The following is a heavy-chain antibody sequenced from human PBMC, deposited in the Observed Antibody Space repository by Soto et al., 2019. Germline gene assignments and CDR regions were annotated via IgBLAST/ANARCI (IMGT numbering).Heavy chain of an antibody. CDR3: ARDRPVALRFLEWSPYGMDV. CDR2: ISYDGSNK. D-gene: IGHD3-3*01. Sequence: LRLSCAASGFTFSSYAMHWVRQAPGKGLEWVAVISYDGSNKYYADSVKGRFTISRDNSKNTLYLQMNSLRAEDTAVYYCARDRPVALRFLEWSPYGMDVWGQGTTVTVSS. J-gene: IGHJ6*02. V-gene: IGHV3-30-3*01. CDR1: GFTFSSYA.